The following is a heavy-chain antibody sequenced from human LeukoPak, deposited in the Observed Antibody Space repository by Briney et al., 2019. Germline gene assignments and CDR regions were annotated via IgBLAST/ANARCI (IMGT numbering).Heavy chain of an antibody. D-gene: IGHD3-3*01. CDR3: ARRRDFWSGYRDYYYYYMDV. V-gene: IGHV1-18*01. J-gene: IGHJ6*03. CDR1: GYTSTSYG. Sequence: EASVKVSCKASGYTSTSYGISWVRQAPGQGLEWMGWISAYNGNTNYAQKLQGRVTMTTDTSTSTACMELRSLRSDDTAVYYCARRRDFWSGYRDYYYYYMDVWGKGTTVTVSS. CDR2: ISAYNGNT.